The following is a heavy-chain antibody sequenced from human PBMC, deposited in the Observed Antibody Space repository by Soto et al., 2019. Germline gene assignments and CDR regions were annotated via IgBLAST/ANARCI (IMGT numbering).Heavy chain of an antibody. CDR3: TSGSYDPLYFDL. Sequence: QVQLVESGGGVVQPGRSLRLSCAASGFTFSSYAMHWVRQAPGKGLEWVAVISYDGSNKYYAYSVKGRFTISRDNSKNTLYLQINSLRAEDTAVYYCTSGSYDPLYFDLWGRGTLVTVSS. J-gene: IGHJ2*01. CDR2: ISYDGSNK. V-gene: IGHV3-30-3*01. CDR1: GFTFSSYA. D-gene: IGHD1-26*01.